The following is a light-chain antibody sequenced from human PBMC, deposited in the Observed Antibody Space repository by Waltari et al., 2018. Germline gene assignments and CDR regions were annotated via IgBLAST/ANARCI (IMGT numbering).Light chain of an antibody. CDR2: DAS. CDR3: QQRDNWPPAYT. V-gene: IGKV3-11*01. J-gene: IGKJ2*01. CDR1: QSVIRY. Sequence: EIVLTQSPATLSLPSGDSATISCRASQSVIRYLAWYQQKPGQAPRLLIYDASNRTTGIPARFSSSGSGTDFTLTISSLEPEDFAVYYCQQRDNWPPAYTFGQGTKLEIK.